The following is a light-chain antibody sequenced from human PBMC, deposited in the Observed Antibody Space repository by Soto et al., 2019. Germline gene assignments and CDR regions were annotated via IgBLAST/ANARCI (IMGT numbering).Light chain of an antibody. CDR1: QGISRY. Sequence: QFTQSTSSLSASVRYSVNPTFPSSQGISRYLSWYQQKPGRAPKLLISAASTLQSGVPARFSGSGSGTDFTLSITSLQTEDFATYYCQQLNTYPVTFGGGTKVDIK. J-gene: IGKJ4*01. CDR3: QQLNTYPVT. CDR2: AAS. V-gene: IGKV1-9*01.